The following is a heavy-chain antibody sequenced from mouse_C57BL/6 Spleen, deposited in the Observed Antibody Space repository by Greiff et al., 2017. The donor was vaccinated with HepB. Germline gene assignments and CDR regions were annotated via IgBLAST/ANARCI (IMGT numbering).Heavy chain of an antibody. V-gene: IGHV1-43*01. D-gene: IGHD2-1*01. J-gene: IGHJ2*01. CDR3: ARSVYGNYVFDY. CDR2: INPSTGGT. CDR1: GYSFTGYY. Sequence: VQLKQSGPELVKPGASVKISCKASGYSFTGYYMHWVKQSSEKSLEWIGEINPSTGGTSYNQKFKGKATLTVDKSSSTAYMQLKSLTSEDSAVYYCARSVYGNYVFDYWGQGTTLTVSS.